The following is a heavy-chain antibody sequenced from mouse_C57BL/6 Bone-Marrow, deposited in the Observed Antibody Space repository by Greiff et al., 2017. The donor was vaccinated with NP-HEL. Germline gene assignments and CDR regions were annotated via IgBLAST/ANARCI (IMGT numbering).Heavy chain of an antibody. CDR2: ISYSGST. CDR3: ASQIYYGREGYFDV. V-gene: IGHV3-8*01. J-gene: IGHJ1*03. Sequence: VQLKESGPGLAKPSQTLSLTCSVTGYSITSDYWNWIRKFPGNKLEYMGYISYSGSTYYNPSLKSRISITRDTSKNQYYLQLNSVTTEDTATYYCASQIYYGREGYFDVWGTGTTVTVSS. CDR1: GYSITSDY. D-gene: IGHD2-1*01.